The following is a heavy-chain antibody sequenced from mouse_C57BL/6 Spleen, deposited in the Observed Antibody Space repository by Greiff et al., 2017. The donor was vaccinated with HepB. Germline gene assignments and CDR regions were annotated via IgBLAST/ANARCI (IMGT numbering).Heavy chain of an antibody. D-gene: IGHD4-1*01. V-gene: IGHV5-4*01. CDR2: ISDGGSYT. Sequence: EVQRVESGGGLVKPGGSLKLSCAASGFTFSSDAMSWVRQTPEKRLEWVATISDGGSYTYYPDNVKGRFTISRDNAKNNLYLQMSHLKSEDTAMYYCARAGTGTGTWFAYWGQGTLVTVSA. CDR1: GFTFSSDA. CDR3: ARAGTGTGTWFAY. J-gene: IGHJ3*01.